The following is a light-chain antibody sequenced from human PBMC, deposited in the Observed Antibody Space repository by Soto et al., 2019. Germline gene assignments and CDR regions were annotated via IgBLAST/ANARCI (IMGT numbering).Light chain of an antibody. CDR1: SSDVVAYDY. Sequence: QSALTQPASVSGSPGQSITISCTGTSSDVVAYDYVSWYQQHPDKAPKLMIYEVSNRPSGVSNRFSGSKSVNTATLTISGLQAEDEADYYCSSYTSSSTRVFGTGTKLTVL. CDR3: SSYTSSSTRV. J-gene: IGLJ1*01. CDR2: EVS. V-gene: IGLV2-14*03.